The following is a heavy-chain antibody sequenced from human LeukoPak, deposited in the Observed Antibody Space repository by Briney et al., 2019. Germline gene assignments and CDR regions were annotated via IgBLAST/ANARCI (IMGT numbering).Heavy chain of an antibody. D-gene: IGHD4-17*01. CDR3: SWMTTVTTVDF. V-gene: IGHV3-15*07. Sequence: GGSLRLSCAASGFTFSNAWMNWVRQAPGKGLEWVGRIKSKTDGGTTDYAAPVKGRFTISRDDSKNTVYLHMNSLKAEDTAVYYCSWMTTVTTVDFWGQGTLVTVSS. J-gene: IGHJ4*02. CDR2: IKSKTDGGTT. CDR1: GFTFSNAW.